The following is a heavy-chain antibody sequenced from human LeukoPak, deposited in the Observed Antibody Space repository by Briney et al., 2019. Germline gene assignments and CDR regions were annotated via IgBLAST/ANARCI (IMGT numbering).Heavy chain of an antibody. Sequence: PGGSLRLSCAASGFTFSSYAMSWVRQAPGKGLEWVSAISGSGGSTYYADSVKGRFTISRDNSKNTLYLQMNSLRAEDTAVYYYAKVYSSGGGHFDYWGQGTLVTVSS. V-gene: IGHV3-23*01. CDR2: ISGSGGST. J-gene: IGHJ4*02. CDR1: GFTFSSYA. CDR3: AKVYSSGGGHFDY. D-gene: IGHD6-19*01.